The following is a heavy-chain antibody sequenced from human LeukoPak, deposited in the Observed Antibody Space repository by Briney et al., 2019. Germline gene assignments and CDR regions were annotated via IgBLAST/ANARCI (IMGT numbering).Heavy chain of an antibody. Sequence: SETLSLTCAVYGGSFSGYYWSWIRQSPGKGLEWIGIIYHSESTYYNPSLKSRIAMSVDTSKNHFSLKLSSVTAADTAVYYCARGLDAFDIWGQGTMVTVSS. CDR2: IYHSEST. CDR3: ARGLDAFDI. J-gene: IGHJ3*02. V-gene: IGHV4-34*01. CDR1: GGSFSGYY.